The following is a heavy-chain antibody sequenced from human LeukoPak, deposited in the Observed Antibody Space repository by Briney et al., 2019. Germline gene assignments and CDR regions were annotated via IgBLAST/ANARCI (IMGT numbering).Heavy chain of an antibody. CDR1: GGSINNYY. D-gene: IGHD2-15*01. Sequence: PSETLSLTCTDSGGSINNYYWSCILHSVGKELDWNGRIYTSGITHYNPSLKSRVTISVDTSKDQFSLKLSSVTAADTAVYYCARHAVEAYFDYWGQGTLVTVSS. V-gene: IGHV4-4*07. CDR2: IYTSGIT. J-gene: IGHJ4*02. CDR3: ARHAVEAYFDY.